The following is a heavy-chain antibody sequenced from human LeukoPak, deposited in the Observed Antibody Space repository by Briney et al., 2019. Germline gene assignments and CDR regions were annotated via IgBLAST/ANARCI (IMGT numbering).Heavy chain of an antibody. Sequence: GGSLRLSCAASGCTLRSYAMNGVGQAQGKGVEGVAVISYYGSNNYYADSVKGRFTISRDNSKNTLYLQMNSLRAEDTAVYYCATHLELPLTFGYWGQGTLVTVSS. J-gene: IGHJ4*02. D-gene: IGHD1-7*01. V-gene: IGHV3-30-3*01. CDR2: ISYYGSNN. CDR1: GCTLRSYA. CDR3: ATHLELPLTFGY.